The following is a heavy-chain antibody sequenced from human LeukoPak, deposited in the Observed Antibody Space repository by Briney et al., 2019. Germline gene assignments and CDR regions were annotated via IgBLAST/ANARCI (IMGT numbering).Heavy chain of an antibody. V-gene: IGHV3-7*01. CDR2: IKEDGSEK. Sequence: PGGSLRLSCVASGFTFSSYWMSWVRQAPGKGLEWVANIKEDGSEKYYVDSMKGRFTISRDNAKNSLYLQMHSLSAEDTAVYYCARGGPTYYDFWSGYYSSYHNYYFDYWGQGTLVTVSS. J-gene: IGHJ4*02. D-gene: IGHD3-3*01. CDR1: GFTFSSYW. CDR3: ARGGPTYYDFWSGYYSSYHNYYFDY.